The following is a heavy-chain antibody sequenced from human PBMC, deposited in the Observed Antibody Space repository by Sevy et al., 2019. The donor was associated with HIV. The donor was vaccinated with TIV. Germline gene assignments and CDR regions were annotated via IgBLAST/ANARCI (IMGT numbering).Heavy chain of an antibody. V-gene: IGHV1-69*13. CDR1: GGTFSSYA. Sequence: ASVKVSCKASGGTFSSYAISWVRQAPGQGLEWMGGIIPIFGTANYAQKFQGRVTITADESTSTAYMELSSLRSEDTAVYYWARDRDSSGHRDDAFDIWGQGTMVTVSS. CDR3: ARDRDSSGHRDDAFDI. J-gene: IGHJ3*02. D-gene: IGHD3-22*01. CDR2: IIPIFGTA.